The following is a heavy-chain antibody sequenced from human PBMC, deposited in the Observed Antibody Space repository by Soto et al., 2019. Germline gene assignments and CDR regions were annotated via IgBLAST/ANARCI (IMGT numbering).Heavy chain of an antibody. J-gene: IGHJ5*02. V-gene: IGHV1-8*01. CDR2: MNPNSGNT. Sequence: SGKVSSKASCYTFTSYDINWVRQATGQGLEWMGWMNPNSGNTGYAQKFQGRVTMTRNTSISTAYMELSSLRSEDTAVYYCERGVGSSSNWFDPWGQGTLVTVYS. D-gene: IGHD6-13*01. CDR1: CYTFTSYD. CDR3: ERGVGSSSNWFDP.